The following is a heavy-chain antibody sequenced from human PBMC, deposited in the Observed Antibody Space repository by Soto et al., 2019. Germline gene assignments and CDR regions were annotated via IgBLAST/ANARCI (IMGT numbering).Heavy chain of an antibody. D-gene: IGHD4-17*01. CDR1: GYTFTSYA. V-gene: IGHV1-3*01. CDR2: INAGNGNT. CDR3: ARILDPMDYGDYYYYYCYGMDV. Sequence: ASVKVSCKASGYTFTSYAMHWVRQAPGQRLEWMGWINAGNGNTKYSQKFQGRVTITRDTSASTAYMELSSLRSEDTAVYYCARILDPMDYGDYYYYYCYGMDVWGQGTTVTVSS. J-gene: IGHJ6*02.